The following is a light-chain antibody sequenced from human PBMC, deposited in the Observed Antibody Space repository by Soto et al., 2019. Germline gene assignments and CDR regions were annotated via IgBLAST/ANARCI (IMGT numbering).Light chain of an antibody. CDR3: SSYTTSSYVV. Sequence: QSVLTQPAAVSGSPRQSITISCTGTSSDIGGHNFVSWYQHHPGKAPKLLIYEVSYRASGVSNRFTGSKSANTASLTISGLQAEDEADYSCSSYTTSSYVVFGGGTKVTVL. CDR2: EVS. V-gene: IGLV2-14*01. J-gene: IGLJ2*01. CDR1: SSDIGGHNF.